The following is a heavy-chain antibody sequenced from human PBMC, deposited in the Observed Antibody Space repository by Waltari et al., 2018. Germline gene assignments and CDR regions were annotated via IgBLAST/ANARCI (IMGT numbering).Heavy chain of an antibody. CDR3: ARELLGGGAFDS. J-gene: IGHJ4*02. V-gene: IGHV7-4-1*02. CDR2: INTHPANP. D-gene: IGHD3-16*01. CDR1: GYTFTSHA. Sequence: QVQLVQSGSELKKPGASVKVSCKASGYTFTSHAMNWVRQAPGQGLEFMGWINTHPANPFYAQGFTGRFVFSLDTSASTAYMEINSLKSEDTAVYYCARELLGGGAFDSWGQGTLVTVSS.